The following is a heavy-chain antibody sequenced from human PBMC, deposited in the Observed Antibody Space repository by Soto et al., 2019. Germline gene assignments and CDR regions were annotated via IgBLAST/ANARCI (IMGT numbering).Heavy chain of an antibody. V-gene: IGHV3-9*01. Sequence: EVQLVESGGGLVQPGKSLRLSCAASGFTFDDYAMHWVRQVPGKGLEWVSGLSWNSGTIDYADSVKGRFTISRDNAKNSLHLQMNSRKPENTAFYYGGKAESSGWYYSVDYWGQGTLVTVSS. CDR1: GFTFDDYA. CDR2: LSWNSGTI. J-gene: IGHJ4*02. CDR3: GKAESSGWYYSVDY. D-gene: IGHD6-19*01.